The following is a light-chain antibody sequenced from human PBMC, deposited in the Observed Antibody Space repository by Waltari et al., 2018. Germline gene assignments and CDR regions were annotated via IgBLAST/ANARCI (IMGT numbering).Light chain of an antibody. Sequence: SSELTQDPAVSVALGQTVRITFQGASLRTSYACWYQQKSGQAPILVLFGKNKRPSGIPDRFSGYNSETTTSLTITGAQAEDEADYYCSSRDSSASHVLFAGGTKLTVL. J-gene: IGLJ2*01. CDR2: GKN. CDR3: SSRDSSASHVL. CDR1: SLRTSY. V-gene: IGLV3-19*01.